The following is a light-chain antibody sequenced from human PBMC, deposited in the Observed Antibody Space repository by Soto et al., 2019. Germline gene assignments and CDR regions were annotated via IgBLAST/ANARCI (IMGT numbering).Light chain of an antibody. CDR1: SSDVGAYNY. Sequence: QSSLTQPPFASGSPGQSGTISYTGTSSDVGAYNYVSWYQQHAGKAPKLVIYEVTKRPSGVPDRFSGSKSANTASLTVSGLQAEDEADYYCSSFASSNTWVFGGGTKLTVL. J-gene: IGLJ3*02. V-gene: IGLV2-8*01. CDR2: EVT. CDR3: SSFASSNTWV.